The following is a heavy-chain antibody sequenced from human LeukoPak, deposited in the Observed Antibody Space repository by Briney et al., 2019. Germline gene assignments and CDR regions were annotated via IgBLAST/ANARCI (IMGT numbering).Heavy chain of an antibody. CDR2: IYPGDSDT. D-gene: IGHD3-22*01. CDR3: ARSLNYYDSSGYHDY. J-gene: IGHJ4*02. V-gene: IGHV5-51*01. Sequence: GESLKISCKGSGYSFTSYWIGWVRQMPGKGLEWMGIIYPGDSDTRYSPSFQGQVTISTDKSISTAYLQWSSLKASDTAMYYCARSLNYYDSSGYHDYWGQGTLVTVSS. CDR1: GYSFTSYW.